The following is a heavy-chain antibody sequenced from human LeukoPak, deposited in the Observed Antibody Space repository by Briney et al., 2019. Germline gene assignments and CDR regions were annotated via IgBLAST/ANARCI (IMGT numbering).Heavy chain of an antibody. CDR1: GFTFSSYA. Sequence: GGSLRLSCAASGFTFSSYAMSWVRQAPGRGLEWVSAISNSGGTTYYADSVKGRFTISRDNSKNTLYLQMNSLRAEDTAVYYCAKKGAATGDFDYWGQGTLVTVSS. D-gene: IGHD1-26*01. CDR3: AKKGAATGDFDY. CDR2: ISNSGGTT. V-gene: IGHV3-23*01. J-gene: IGHJ4*02.